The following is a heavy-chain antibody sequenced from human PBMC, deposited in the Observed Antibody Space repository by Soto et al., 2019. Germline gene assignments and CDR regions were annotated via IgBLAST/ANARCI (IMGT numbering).Heavy chain of an antibody. V-gene: IGHV3-53*01. CDR3: ARGHDGVIIDY. D-gene: IGHD3-22*01. J-gene: IGHJ4*02. CDR2: IYSGGST. CDR1: GFTVSSNY. Sequence: GESLKISCAASGFTVSSNYMSWVRQAPGKGLEWVSVIYSGGSTYYADSVKGRFTISRDNSKNTLYLQMNSLRAEDTAVYYCARGHDGVIIDYWGQGTLVTVSS.